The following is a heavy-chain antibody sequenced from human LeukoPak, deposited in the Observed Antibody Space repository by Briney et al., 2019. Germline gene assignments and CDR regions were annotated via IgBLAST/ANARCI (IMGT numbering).Heavy chain of an antibody. Sequence: PSETLSLTCTVSGGSISSASYYWSWIRQPAGKGLEWIGRIYTSGSTNYNPSLKSRVTISVDTSKNQFSLKLSSVTAADTAVYYCARDRDIVVVPAAGKYYYYGMDVWGKGTTVTVSS. D-gene: IGHD2-2*01. CDR2: IYTSGST. CDR1: GGSISSASYY. V-gene: IGHV4-61*02. CDR3: ARDRDIVVVPAAGKYYYYGMDV. J-gene: IGHJ6*04.